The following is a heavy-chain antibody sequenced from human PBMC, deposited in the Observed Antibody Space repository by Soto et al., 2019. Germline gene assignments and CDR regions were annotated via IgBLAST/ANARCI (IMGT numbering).Heavy chain of an antibody. CDR1: GFTFSRYA. CDR2: ISGSGGST. CDR3: AKDPHGGLTMIVVAN. D-gene: IGHD3-22*01. J-gene: IGHJ4*01. V-gene: IGHV3-23*01. Sequence: EVQLLESGGGLVQPGGSLRLSCAASGFTFSRYAMSWVRQAPGKGLEWVSAISGSGGSTYYADSVKGRFTISRDNSKNTLYLQMNSLRAEDTAVYYCAKDPHGGLTMIVVANWGHGTLVTVSS.